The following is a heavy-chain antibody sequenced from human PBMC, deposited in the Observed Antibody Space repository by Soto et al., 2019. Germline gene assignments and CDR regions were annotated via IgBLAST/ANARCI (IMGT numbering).Heavy chain of an antibody. Sequence: PGESLKISCQVSGYTFTIYWIGWVRQMPGKGLEWMGIIYPSDSDTRYSPSFQGQVTISADQFINTAYLQWDSLKASDTAIYHCARPANTVADHFDLWGQGTPVTVSS. CDR3: ARPANTVADHFDL. V-gene: IGHV5-51*01. CDR2: IYPSDSDT. D-gene: IGHD4-17*01. J-gene: IGHJ4*02. CDR1: GYTFTIYW.